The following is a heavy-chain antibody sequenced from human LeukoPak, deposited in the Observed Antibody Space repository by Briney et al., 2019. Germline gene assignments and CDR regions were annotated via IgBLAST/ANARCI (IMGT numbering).Heavy chain of an antibody. CDR3: VRQGTNSGYYLLDY. V-gene: IGHV4-34*01. CDR1: GAALSEYY. CDR2: VAHKGPTVYSPTLNR. Sequence: ASETLSLTCAVYGAALSEYYWSWIRQSPGKGLEWIGEVAHKGPTVYSPTLNRKYNPSFKSRVTMSVDPSKNQFSLKLTSVTVADTATYYCVRQGTNSGYYLLDYWGQGHLVIVSS. D-gene: IGHD3-22*01. J-gene: IGHJ4*02.